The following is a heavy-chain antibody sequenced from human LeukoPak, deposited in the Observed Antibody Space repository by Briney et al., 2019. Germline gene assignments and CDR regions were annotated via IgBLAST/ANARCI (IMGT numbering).Heavy chain of an antibody. V-gene: IGHV1-18*01. CDR1: GYSFTNYG. CDR2: ISAHNGNT. D-gene: IGHD3-3*01. Sequence: GASVNVSCTASGYSFTNYGISWVRQAPGQGLEWMGGISAHNGNTNYAHKLQGRVTMTTDTSTSTAYMELRSLRSDDTAVYYCAKDQAGRDFWSGYSPFDYWGQGTLVPVSS. CDR3: AKDQAGRDFWSGYSPFDY. J-gene: IGHJ4*02.